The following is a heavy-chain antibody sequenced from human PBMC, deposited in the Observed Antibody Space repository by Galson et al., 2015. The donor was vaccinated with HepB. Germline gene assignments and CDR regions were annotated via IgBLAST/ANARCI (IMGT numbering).Heavy chain of an antibody. Sequence: SMKVSCKASGGTFSSYAISWVRQAPGQGLEWMGGIIPIFGTANYAQKFQGRVTITADESTSTAYMELSSLRSEDTAVYYCARRGPEERDGLFYYYYGMDVWGQGTTVTVSS. D-gene: IGHD5-24*01. CDR3: ARRGPEERDGLFYYYYGMDV. V-gene: IGHV1-69*13. CDR1: GGTFSSYA. CDR2: IIPIFGTA. J-gene: IGHJ6*02.